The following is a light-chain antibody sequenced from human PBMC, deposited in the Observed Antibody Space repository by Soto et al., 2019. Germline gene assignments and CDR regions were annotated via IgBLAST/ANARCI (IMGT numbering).Light chain of an antibody. CDR1: QSVLYSSSNKNY. Sequence: DIVMTQSPDSLAVSLGERATINCKSSQSVLYSSSNKNYLAWYQQKPGQPPKLLIYWASTRESGVPDRFSGSGSGTDFTLTISSLQAEDVAAYYCQQYYSIPTVGGGTKVEIK. CDR2: WAS. J-gene: IGKJ4*01. CDR3: QQYYSIPT. V-gene: IGKV4-1*01.